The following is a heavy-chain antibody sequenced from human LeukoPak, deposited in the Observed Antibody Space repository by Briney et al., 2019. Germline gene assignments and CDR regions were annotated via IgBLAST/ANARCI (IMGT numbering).Heavy chain of an antibody. Sequence: GASVKVSCKASGGTFSSYAISWVRQPPGQGLEWMGGIIPIFGTANYAQKFQGRVTITADESTSTAYMELSSLRSEDTAVYYCARDLNTAMVNGDDYWGQGTLVTVSS. CDR1: GGTFSSYA. J-gene: IGHJ4*02. V-gene: IGHV1-69*13. CDR3: ARDLNTAMVNGDDY. D-gene: IGHD5-18*01. CDR2: IIPIFGTA.